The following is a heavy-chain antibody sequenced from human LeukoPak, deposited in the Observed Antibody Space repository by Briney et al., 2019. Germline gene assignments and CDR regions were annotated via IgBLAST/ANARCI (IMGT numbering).Heavy chain of an antibody. D-gene: IGHD1-26*01. V-gene: IGHV3-23*01. CDR3: AKGPAFASGRYYHY. J-gene: IGHJ4*02. CDR2: ISGSGGST. CDR1: GFTFSSYA. Sequence: GGSLRLSCAASGFTFSSYAMSWVRQAPGKWLEWVSAISGSGGSTYYADSVKGRFTISRDNSKNTLYLQMNSLSAEDTAVYYCAKGPAFASGRYYHYWGQGTLVTVSS.